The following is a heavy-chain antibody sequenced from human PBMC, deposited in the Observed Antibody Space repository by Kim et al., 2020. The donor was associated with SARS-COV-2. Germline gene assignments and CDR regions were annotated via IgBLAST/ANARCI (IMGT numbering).Heavy chain of an antibody. D-gene: IGHD3-3*01. CDR3: ARDQLSYYDFWSGYYTGIGDY. CDR2: IWYDGSNK. V-gene: IGHV3-33*01. Sequence: GGSLRLSCAASRFTFSSYGMHWVRQAPGKGLEWVAVIWYDGSNKYYADSVKGRFTISRDNSKNTLYLQMNSLRAEDTAVYYCARDQLSYYDFWSGYYTGIGDYWGQGTLVTVSS. CDR1: RFTFSSYG. J-gene: IGHJ4*02.